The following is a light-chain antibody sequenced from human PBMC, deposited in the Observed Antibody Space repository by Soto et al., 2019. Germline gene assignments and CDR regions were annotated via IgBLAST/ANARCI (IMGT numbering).Light chain of an antibody. J-gene: IGKJ1*01. Sequence: EIVLTQSPGTLSLSPGERATLSCRASQSVTSNYLAWYQQKPGQAPGLLIYDTSTRASGVPDRFSGSGSGTDFTLKISRVEAEDVGVYYCMQALQTRTFGQGTKVDIK. CDR2: DTS. CDR1: QSVTSNY. CDR3: MQALQTRT. V-gene: IGKV3-20*01.